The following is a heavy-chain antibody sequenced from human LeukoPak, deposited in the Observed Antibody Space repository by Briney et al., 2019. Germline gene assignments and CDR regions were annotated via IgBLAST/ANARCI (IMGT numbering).Heavy chain of an antibody. CDR3: ARGYCSGGTCRYVTKYFDY. J-gene: IGHJ4*02. Sequence: GESLKISCKGSGYSFTSYWIGWVRQKPGKGLEWMGIINPGDSDFRYSPSFQGQVTISADKSITTAYLQWSSLKASDTAMYYCARGYCSGGTCRYVTKYFDYWGQGTLVTVSS. CDR2: INPGDSDF. CDR1: GYSFTSYW. V-gene: IGHV5-51*01. D-gene: IGHD2-15*01.